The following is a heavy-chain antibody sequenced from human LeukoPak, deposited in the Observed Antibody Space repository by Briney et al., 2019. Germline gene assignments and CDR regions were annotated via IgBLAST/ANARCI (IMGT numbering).Heavy chain of an antibody. CDR2: IYYSGST. V-gene: IGHV4-31*03. Sequence: PSQTLSLTCTVSGGSISSGGYYWSWIRQHPGKGLEWIGYIYYSGSTYYNPSLKSRVTISVDTSKNQFSLKLSSVTAADTAVYYCARTPPGYDFWSGSDFNWFDPWGQGTLVTVSS. J-gene: IGHJ5*02. D-gene: IGHD3-3*01. CDR1: GGSISSGGYY. CDR3: ARTPPGYDFWSGSDFNWFDP.